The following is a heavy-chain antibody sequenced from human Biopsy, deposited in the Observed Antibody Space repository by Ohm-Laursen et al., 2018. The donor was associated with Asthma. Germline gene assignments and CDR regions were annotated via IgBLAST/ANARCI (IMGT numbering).Heavy chain of an antibody. CDR2: IIHSGNT. J-gene: IGHJ3*02. Sequence: SDTLSLTCAVYGGSFSGHYWTWIRQPPGKGLEWIGEIIHSGNTNYNRSLKSRLTLSVDTPKNQFSLKLSSVTAADTAVYYCARGFGYDILTGWDAFDIWGQGTMVTVSS. D-gene: IGHD3-9*01. CDR1: GGSFSGHY. CDR3: ARGFGYDILTGWDAFDI. V-gene: IGHV4-34*01.